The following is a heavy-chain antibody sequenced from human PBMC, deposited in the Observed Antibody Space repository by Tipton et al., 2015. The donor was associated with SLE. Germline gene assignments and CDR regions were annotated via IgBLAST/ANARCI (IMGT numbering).Heavy chain of an antibody. D-gene: IGHD6-19*01. CDR1: GGSISSGSYY. J-gene: IGHJ4*02. CDR2: IYYSGST. V-gene: IGHV4-31*03. CDR3: ARGLAEEWLVPGY. Sequence: TLSLTCTVSGGSISSGSYYWSWIRQHPGKGLEWIGYIYYSGSTYYNPSLKSRVTISVDTSKNQFSLKLSSVTAADTAVYYCARGLAEEWLVPGYWGQGTLVTVSS.